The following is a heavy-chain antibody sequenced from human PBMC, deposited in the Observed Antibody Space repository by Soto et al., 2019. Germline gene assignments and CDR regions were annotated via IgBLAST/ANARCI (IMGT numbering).Heavy chain of an antibody. CDR1: GDSVSSNSAT. J-gene: IGHJ5*02. V-gene: IGHV6-1*01. CDR3: SRVPGP. Sequence: SQTLSLTCAISGDSVSSNSATWDWIRQSLSRGLEWLGRTYYRSKWYNDYAVSVKSRITINPDTSNNQLSLKLSSVTAADTAVYYCSRVPGPWGQGTLVTVSS. CDR2: TYYRSKWYN.